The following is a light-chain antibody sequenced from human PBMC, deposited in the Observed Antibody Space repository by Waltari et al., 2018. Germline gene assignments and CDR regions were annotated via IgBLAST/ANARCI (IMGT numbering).Light chain of an antibody. Sequence: EIVLTQSPATLSLSPGERATLSCRASQSVSSYLAWYHQKPGQAPRLLIDDASNRATGIPARFSGSGSGTDFTLTISSLEPEDFAVYYCQQRSNWPPSLTFGGGTKVEIK. CDR2: DAS. CDR3: QQRSNWPPSLT. CDR1: QSVSSY. V-gene: IGKV3-11*01. J-gene: IGKJ4*01.